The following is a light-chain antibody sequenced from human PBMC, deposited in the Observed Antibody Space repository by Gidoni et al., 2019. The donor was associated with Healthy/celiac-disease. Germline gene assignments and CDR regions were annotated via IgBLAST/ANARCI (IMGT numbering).Light chain of an antibody. V-gene: IGKV3-20*01. CDR1: QSVSSSY. Sequence: EIVLTQSPGTLSLSPGERATLSCRASQSVSSSYLAWYQQNPGQAPRLLSYGASSRATGIPDRFSGSGSGTDFTLTISRLEPEDFAVYYCQQYGSSPPRLTFGGGTKVEIK. CDR2: GAS. CDR3: QQYGSSPPRLT. J-gene: IGKJ4*01.